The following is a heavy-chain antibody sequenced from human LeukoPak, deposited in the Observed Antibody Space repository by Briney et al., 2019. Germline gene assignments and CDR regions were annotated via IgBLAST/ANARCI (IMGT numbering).Heavy chain of an antibody. V-gene: IGHV4-59*01. D-gene: IGHD2-8*02. CDR3: STDSPTGVDH. J-gene: IGHJ4*02. CDR1: GASIRSYY. CDR2: IYHTGST. Sequence: SETLSLTCTVSGASIRSYYWSWTRQTPGKGLEWIGYIYHTGSTKYNPSLKSRVTISIDTSKNHFSLTLTSVTAADTAVYYCSTDSPTGVDHWGQGALVTVSS.